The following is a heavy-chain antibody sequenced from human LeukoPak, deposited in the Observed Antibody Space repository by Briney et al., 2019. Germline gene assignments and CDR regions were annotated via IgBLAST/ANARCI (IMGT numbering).Heavy chain of an antibody. D-gene: IGHD2-15*01. CDR3: APLGYCSGDDCHRPY. J-gene: IGHJ4*02. V-gene: IGHV4-4*02. Sequence: SSGTLSLTCAVSGGSISSHNWWSWVRQPPGRGLEWIGEIYHSGSTNYNPSLKSRVTISVDKSKNQFSLKLNSVTAADTAVYYCAPLGYCSGDDCHRPYWGQGALVTVSS. CDR2: IYHSGST. CDR1: GGSISSHNW.